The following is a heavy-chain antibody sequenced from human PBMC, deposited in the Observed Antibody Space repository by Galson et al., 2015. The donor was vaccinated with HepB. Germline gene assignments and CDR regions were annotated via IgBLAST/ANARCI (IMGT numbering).Heavy chain of an antibody. V-gene: IGHV3-64D*06. J-gene: IGHJ4*02. CDR2: ISSNGGST. D-gene: IGHD2-2*01. Sequence: SLRLSCAASGFTFSSYAMHWVRQAPGKGLEYVSAISSNGGSTYYADSVKGRFTISRDNSKNTLYLQMSSLRAEDTAVYYCVKDLKSGPSKYQPSHYWGQGTLVTVSS. CDR1: GFTFSSYA. CDR3: VKDLKSGPSKYQPSHY.